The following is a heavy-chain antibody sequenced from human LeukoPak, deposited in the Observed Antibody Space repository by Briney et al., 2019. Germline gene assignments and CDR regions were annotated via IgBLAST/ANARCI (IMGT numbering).Heavy chain of an antibody. CDR3: AKETAVFMGQDGVDV. CDR1: GFTFSNYA. CDR2: VSGSGGAT. Sequence: GGSLRLSCAASGFTFSNYAMSWVRQAPGKGLEWVSAVSGSGGATYYTDSVKGRFLISRDNFKNTLYLQMNRLRAEDTAIYYCAKETAVFMGQDGVDVWGRGTTVTVSS. V-gene: IGHV3-23*01. D-gene: IGHD2-21*02. J-gene: IGHJ6*02.